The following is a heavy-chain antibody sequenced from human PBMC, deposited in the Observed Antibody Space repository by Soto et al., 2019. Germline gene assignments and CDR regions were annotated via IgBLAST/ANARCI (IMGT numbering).Heavy chain of an antibody. CDR2: IIPIFGTA. CDR1: GGTFSSYA. V-gene: IGHV1-69*13. D-gene: IGHD3-10*01. CDR3: ARDRSSIFSITMVRGAKRYYYYGMDV. J-gene: IGHJ6*02. Sequence: ASVKVSCKASGGTFSSYAISWVRQAPGQGLEWMGGIIPIFGTANYARKFQGRVTITADESTSTAYRELSILRSEDTAVYYCARDRSSIFSITMVRGAKRYYYYGMDVWGQGTTVTVSS.